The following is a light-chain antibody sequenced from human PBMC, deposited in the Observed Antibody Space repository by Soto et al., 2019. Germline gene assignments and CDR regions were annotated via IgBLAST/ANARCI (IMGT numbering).Light chain of an antibody. CDR2: GAS. CDR1: QSVSIY. CDR3: QQYSKWPT. Sequence: EIVLAQSPATLSLSPGERATLSCRASQSVSIYLAWYQQKPGQAPRLLIYGASTRATGIPARFSGSGTGTDFTLTISSLQSEDFAVYYCQQYSKWPTFGRGTKVDIK. V-gene: IGKV3-15*01. J-gene: IGKJ1*01.